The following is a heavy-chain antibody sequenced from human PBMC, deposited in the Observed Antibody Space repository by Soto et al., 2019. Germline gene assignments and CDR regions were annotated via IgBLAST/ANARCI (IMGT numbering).Heavy chain of an antibody. CDR1: GDTFTSYG. J-gene: IGHJ6*02. V-gene: IGHV1-18*01. Sequence: GASVKVSCKASGDTFTSYGISCVRQAPGQGPEWMGWISAYNGNTNYAQKLQGRVTMTTDTSTSTAYMELRSLRSDDTAVYYCARVRLGTSLHDYYGMDVWGQGTTVTVSS. D-gene: IGHD2-2*01. CDR3: ARVRLGTSLHDYYGMDV. CDR2: ISAYNGNT.